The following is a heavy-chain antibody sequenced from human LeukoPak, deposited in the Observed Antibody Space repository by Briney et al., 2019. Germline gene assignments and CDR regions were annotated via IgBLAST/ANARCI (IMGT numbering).Heavy chain of an antibody. Sequence: ASVKVSCKASGYTFTSYAMHWVRQAPGQRLEWMGWINAGNGNTKYSQKFQGRVTITRDTSASTAYMELSSLRSEDTAVYYCARNGLAQGELLSYWGQGTLVTVSS. CDR1: GYTFTSYA. CDR2: INAGNGNT. J-gene: IGHJ4*02. V-gene: IGHV1-3*01. D-gene: IGHD1-26*01. CDR3: ARNGLAQGELLSY.